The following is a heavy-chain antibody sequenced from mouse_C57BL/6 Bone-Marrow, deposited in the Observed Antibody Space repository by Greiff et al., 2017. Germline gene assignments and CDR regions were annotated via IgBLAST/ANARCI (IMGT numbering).Heavy chain of an antibody. J-gene: IGHJ1*03. Sequence: QVQLQQPGAELVKPGASVKMSCTASGYTFTSYWITWVKQRPGQGLEWIGDIYPGSGSTNYNENFKSKATLTVDTSSSTAYMQLSSLTSEDSAVYYCARGDYYYGSSWYFDVWGTGTTVTVSS. CDR3: ARGDYYYGSSWYFDV. CDR1: GYTFTSYW. D-gene: IGHD1-1*01. V-gene: IGHV1-55*01. CDR2: IYPGSGST.